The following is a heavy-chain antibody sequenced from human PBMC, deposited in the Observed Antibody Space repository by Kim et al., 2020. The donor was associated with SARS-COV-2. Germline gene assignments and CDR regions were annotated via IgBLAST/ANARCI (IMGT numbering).Heavy chain of an antibody. J-gene: IGHJ4*02. V-gene: IGHV3-48*02. D-gene: IGHD1-26*01. Sequence: ADSVKGRFTNSRDNAKNSLYLKMNSLRDEDTAVYYCARDCGSWGGYYFDYWGQGTLVTVSS. CDR3: ARDCGSWGGYYFDY.